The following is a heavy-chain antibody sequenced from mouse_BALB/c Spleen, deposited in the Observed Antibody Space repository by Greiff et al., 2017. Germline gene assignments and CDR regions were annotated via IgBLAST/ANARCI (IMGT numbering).Heavy chain of an antibody. CDR1: GFSLTSYG. J-gene: IGHJ4*01. D-gene: IGHD2-4*01. V-gene: IGHV2-9*02. Sequence: VKLMESGPGLVAPSQSLSITCPVSGFSLTSYGVHWVRQPPGKGLAWLGVIWAGGSTNYNSALMSRLSISKDNSKSQVFLKMNSLQTDDTAMYYCAKELRRYAMDYWGQGTSVTVSS. CDR3: AKELRRYAMDY. CDR2: IWAGGST.